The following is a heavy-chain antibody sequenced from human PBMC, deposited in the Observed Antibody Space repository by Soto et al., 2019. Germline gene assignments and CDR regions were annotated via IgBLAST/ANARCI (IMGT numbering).Heavy chain of an antibody. CDR2: IYYSGST. Sequence: SETLSLTCTVSGGSISSSSYYWGWIRQPPGKGLEWIGSIYYSGSTYYNPSLKSRVTISVDTSKNQFSLKLSSVTAADTAVYYCARIKRITIFGVVGAGYYYMDVWGKGTTVTVSS. D-gene: IGHD3-3*01. J-gene: IGHJ6*03. V-gene: IGHV4-39*07. CDR1: GGSISSSSYY. CDR3: ARIKRITIFGVVGAGYYYMDV.